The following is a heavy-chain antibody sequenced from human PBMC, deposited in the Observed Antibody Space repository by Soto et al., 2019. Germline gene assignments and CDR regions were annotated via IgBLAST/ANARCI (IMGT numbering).Heavy chain of an antibody. D-gene: IGHD6-6*01. J-gene: IGHJ4*02. CDR2: ISGSGGST. CDR3: AIFSTYSSSPEGR. Sequence: EVQLLESGGGLVQPGGSLRLSCAASGFTFSSYAMSWVRQAPGKGLEWVSGISGSGGSTYYADSVKGRFTISRDNSKNTLYLQMNSLRAEDTAVYYCAIFSTYSSSPEGRWGQGTLVTVSS. CDR1: GFTFSSYA. V-gene: IGHV3-23*01.